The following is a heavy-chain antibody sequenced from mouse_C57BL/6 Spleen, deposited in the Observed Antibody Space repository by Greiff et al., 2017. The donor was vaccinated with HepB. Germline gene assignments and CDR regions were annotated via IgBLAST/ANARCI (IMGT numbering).Heavy chain of an antibody. D-gene: IGHD2-3*01. CDR1: GYSFTSYS. CDR3: ARSGDGYLAY. V-gene: IGHV1-66*01. CDR2: IYPGSGNT. J-gene: IGHJ3*01. Sequence: VQLKESGPELVKPGASVKISCKASGYSFTSYSIHWVKQRPGQGLEWIGWIYPGSGNTKYNEKFKGKATLTADTSSSTAYMQLSSLTSEDSAVYYCARSGDGYLAYWGQGTLVTVSA.